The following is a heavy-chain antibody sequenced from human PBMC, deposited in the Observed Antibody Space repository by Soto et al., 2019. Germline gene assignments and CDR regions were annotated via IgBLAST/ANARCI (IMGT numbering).Heavy chain of an antibody. CDR2: ISGSGGST. Sequence: EVQLLESGGGLVQPGGSLRLSCAASGFTFSSYAMSWVRQAPGKGLEWVSAISGSGGSTYYADSVKGRFTISRDNSKNTLYLQMNSLRAEDTAVYYCARDLTPTYDSSGYYYDGLDYWGQGTLVTVSS. CDR1: GFTFSSYA. D-gene: IGHD3-22*01. CDR3: ARDLTPTYDSSGYYYDGLDY. V-gene: IGHV3-23*01. J-gene: IGHJ4*02.